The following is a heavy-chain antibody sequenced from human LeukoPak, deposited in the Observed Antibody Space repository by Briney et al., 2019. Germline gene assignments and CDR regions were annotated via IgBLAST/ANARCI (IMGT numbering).Heavy chain of an antibody. CDR1: GFTFSSYS. D-gene: IGHD1-26*01. V-gene: IGHV3-21*01. CDR2: ISSSSSYI. CDR3: ARSGGSHYGQDWFDP. J-gene: IGHJ5*02. Sequence: GGSLRLSCAASGFTFSSYSMNWVRQAPGKGLEWVSSISSSSSYIYYADSVKGRFTISRDNSKNTLYLQMNSLRAEDTAVYYCARSGGSHYGQDWFDPWGQGTLVTVSS.